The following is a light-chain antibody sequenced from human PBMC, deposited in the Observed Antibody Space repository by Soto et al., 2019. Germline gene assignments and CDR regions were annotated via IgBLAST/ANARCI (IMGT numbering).Light chain of an antibody. CDR2: AAS. CDR3: LQDYNYPRT. V-gene: IGKV1-6*01. CDR1: QGIRND. Sequence: ALQMTQSPSSLSASVGDRVTITCRASQGIRNDLGWYQQKPGKAPKPLIYAASSLQSGVPSRFRGSGSGTDFTLTISSLQPEDFATYYCLQDYNYPRTFGQGTKVEIK. J-gene: IGKJ1*01.